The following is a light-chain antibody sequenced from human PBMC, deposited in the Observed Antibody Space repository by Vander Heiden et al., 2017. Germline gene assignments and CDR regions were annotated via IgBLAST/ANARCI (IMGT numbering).Light chain of an antibody. J-gene: IGLJ3*02. Sequence: SYELTQPPSVSVSPGQTARITCSGDALPKQYAYWYQQKPGQAPVLVIYKDSERPSGIPERFSGSSSGTTATLNITGVQAEDEADYYCQSADSSGTYVVFGGGTKMTVL. CDR1: ALPKQY. V-gene: IGLV3-25*03. CDR2: KDS. CDR3: QSADSSGTYVV.